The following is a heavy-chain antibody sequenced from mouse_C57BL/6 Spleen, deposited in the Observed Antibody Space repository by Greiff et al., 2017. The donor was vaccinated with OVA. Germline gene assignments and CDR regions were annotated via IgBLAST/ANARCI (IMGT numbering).Heavy chain of an antibody. CDR2: IDPSDSET. CDR3: ASGGKDCVFYYYAMND. J-gene: IGHJ4*01. V-gene: IGHV1-52*01. CDR1: GYTFTSYW. Sequence: VQLQQPGAELVRPGSSVKLSCKASGYTFTSYWMHWVKQRPIQGLEWIGNIDPSDSETHYNQKFKDKATLTVDKSSSTAYMQLSSLTSEDSAVYYGASGGKDCVFYYYAMNDWGQGTSVSVSS.